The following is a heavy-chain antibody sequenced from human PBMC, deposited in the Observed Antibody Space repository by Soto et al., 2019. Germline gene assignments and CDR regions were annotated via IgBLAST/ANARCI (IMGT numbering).Heavy chain of an antibody. J-gene: IGHJ5*02. Sequence: GGSLRLSCAASGFTFSSYGMHWVRQAPGKGLEWVAVIWYDGSNKYYADSVKGRFTISRDNSKNTLFLQMNSLRAEDTAVYYCAREGAGRDYYDSSGFGRFDPWGQGTLVTVSS. V-gene: IGHV3-33*01. CDR3: AREGAGRDYYDSSGFGRFDP. CDR1: GFTFSSYG. CDR2: IWYDGSNK. D-gene: IGHD3-22*01.